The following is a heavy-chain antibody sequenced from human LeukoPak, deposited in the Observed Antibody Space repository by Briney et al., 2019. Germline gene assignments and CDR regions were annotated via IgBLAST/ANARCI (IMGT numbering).Heavy chain of an antibody. CDR3: ARDDSSGYYSTQGYYFDY. CDR2: IIPIFGIA. J-gene: IGHJ4*02. V-gene: IGHV1-69*04. Sequence: ASVKVSCKASGGTFSSYAISWVRQAPGQGLEWMGRIIPIFGIANYAQKFQGRVTISADKSTSTAYMELSSLRTEDTAGYYCARDDSSGYYSTQGYYFDYWGQGTLVTVSS. CDR1: GGTFSSYA. D-gene: IGHD3-22*01.